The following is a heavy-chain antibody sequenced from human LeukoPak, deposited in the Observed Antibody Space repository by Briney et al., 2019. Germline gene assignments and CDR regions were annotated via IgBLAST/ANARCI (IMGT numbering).Heavy chain of an antibody. CDR2: IKQDESEK. D-gene: IGHD3-10*01. CDR3: ARGGPFGGY. CDR1: GFTFANYW. V-gene: IGHV3-7*03. Sequence: PGGSLRLSCAASGFTFANYWMHWVRQAPGKGLEWVANIKQDESEKYYVDSVKGRFTISRDNAKNSLYPQMNSLRTEDTAVYYCARGGPFGGYWGQGILVTVSS. J-gene: IGHJ4*02.